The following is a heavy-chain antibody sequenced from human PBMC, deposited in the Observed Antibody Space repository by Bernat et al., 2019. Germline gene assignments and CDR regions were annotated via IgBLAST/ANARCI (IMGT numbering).Heavy chain of an antibody. D-gene: IGHD3-16*01. CDR3: ARWGDDLEAFDI. V-gene: IGHV4-59*01. CDR2: IYYSGST. J-gene: IGHJ3*02. Sequence: QVQLQESGPGLVKPSETLSLTCTVSGGSISSYYWSWIRQPPGKGLEWIGYIYYSGSTNYNPSLKSRVTISVDTSKNQFSLKLSSVTAADTAVYYCARWGDDLEAFDIWGQGTMVTVSS. CDR1: GGSISSYY.